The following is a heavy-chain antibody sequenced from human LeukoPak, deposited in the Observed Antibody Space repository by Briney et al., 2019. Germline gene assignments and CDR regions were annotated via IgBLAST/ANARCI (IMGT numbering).Heavy chain of an antibody. CDR1: GGSFSGYY. CDR3: ARHPFYGSGSYFRFPLNYSMDV. J-gene: IGHJ6*02. CDR2: INHSGST. D-gene: IGHD3-10*01. V-gene: IGHV4-34*01. Sequence: SETLSLTCAVYGGSFSGYYWSWIRQPPGKGLEWIGEINHSGSTNYNPSLKSRVTISVDTSKNQFSLKLSSVTAADTAVYYCARHPFYGSGSYFRFPLNYSMDVWGQGTTVTVSS.